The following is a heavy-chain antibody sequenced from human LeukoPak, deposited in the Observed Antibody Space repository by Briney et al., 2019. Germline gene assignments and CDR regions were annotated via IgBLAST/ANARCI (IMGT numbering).Heavy chain of an antibody. V-gene: IGHV1-24*01. CDR2: FDPEDGET. Sequence: ASVKVSCKVSGYTLTELSMHWVRQAPGKGLEWMGGFDPEDGETIYAQKFQGRVTMTEDTSTDTAYMELSSLRSEDTAVYYCVTVEYSRSAYYSYFMDVWGKGTTVSVSS. CDR1: GYTLTELS. D-gene: IGHD2/OR15-2a*01. J-gene: IGHJ6*03. CDR3: VTVEYSRSAYYSYFMDV.